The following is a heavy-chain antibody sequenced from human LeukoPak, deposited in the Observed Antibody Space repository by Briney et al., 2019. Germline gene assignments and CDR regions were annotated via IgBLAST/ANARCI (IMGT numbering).Heavy chain of an antibody. D-gene: IGHD3-22*01. V-gene: IGHV3-66*01. CDR2: INSGGST. J-gene: IGHJ2*01. CDR1: GFTVSSNY. CDR3: ARDAPPSYYYDSSGNAWYFDI. Sequence: GGSLRLSCAASGFTVSSNYMSWVRQAPGKGLEWVSFINSGGSTYYADSVKGRFTISRDNSKNTLYLQMNSLRAEDTAVYYCARDAPPSYYYDSSGNAWYFDIWGRGTLVTVSS.